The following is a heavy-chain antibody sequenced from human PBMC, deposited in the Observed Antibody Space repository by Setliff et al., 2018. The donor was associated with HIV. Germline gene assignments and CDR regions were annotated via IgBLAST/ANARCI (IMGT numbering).Heavy chain of an antibody. J-gene: IGHJ6*03. D-gene: IGHD5-12*01. V-gene: IGHV4-61*09. CDR1: GGSISSGSYY. CDR2: IYTSGST. CDR3: ARGVASYYYYMDV. Sequence: SETLSLTCTVSGGSISSGSYYWSWIRQPAGKGLEWIGHIYTSGSTNYNPSLKSRVTISVDTSKNQFSLKLRSATAADTAVYYCARGVASYYYYMDVWGKGTTVTVSS.